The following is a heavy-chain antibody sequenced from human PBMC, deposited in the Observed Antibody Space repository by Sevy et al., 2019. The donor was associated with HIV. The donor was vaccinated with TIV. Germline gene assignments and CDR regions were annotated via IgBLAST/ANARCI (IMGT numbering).Heavy chain of an antibody. D-gene: IGHD3-10*01. J-gene: IGHJ4*02. CDR3: SRSVYGSRTYLNDY. CDR2: IDPNSGGT. Sequence: ASVKVSCKASGYTLTGYYMHWVRQAPGQGLEWMGWIDPNSGGTNYAQKFQGRVTMSTDTSSSTAYMELSRLRSDDTALYYCSRSVYGSRTYLNDYWGQGTLVTVSS. CDR1: GYTLTGYY. V-gene: IGHV1-2*02.